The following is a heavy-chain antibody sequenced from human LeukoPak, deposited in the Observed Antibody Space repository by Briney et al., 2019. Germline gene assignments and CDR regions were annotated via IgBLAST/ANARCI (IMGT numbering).Heavy chain of an antibody. CDR3: ARDKGGYCSGGSCLYFDY. CDR2: ISYDGSNK. Sequence: PGGSLRLSCAASGFTFSSYAMHWVRQAPGKGLEWVAVISYDGSNKYYADSVKGRFTISRDNSKNTLYLQMNSLRAEDTAVYYCARDKGGYCSGGSCLYFDYWGQGTLVTVSS. D-gene: IGHD2-15*01. V-gene: IGHV3-30*04. CDR1: GFTFSSYA. J-gene: IGHJ4*02.